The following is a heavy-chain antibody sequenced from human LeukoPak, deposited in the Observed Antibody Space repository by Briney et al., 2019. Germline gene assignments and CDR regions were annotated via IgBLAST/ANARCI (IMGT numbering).Heavy chain of an antibody. V-gene: IGHV1-18*04. CDR3: ARGGYTVTHHDY. J-gene: IGHJ4*02. D-gene: IGHD4-11*01. CDR2: ISAYNGNT. CDR1: GYSIAGYY. Sequence: ASVKVSCKNPGYSIAGYYIHWVRQAPGQGLEWMGWISAYNGNTNYAQKLQGRVTMTTDTSTSTAYMELRSLRSDDTAVYYCARGGYTVTHHDYWGQGTLVTVSS.